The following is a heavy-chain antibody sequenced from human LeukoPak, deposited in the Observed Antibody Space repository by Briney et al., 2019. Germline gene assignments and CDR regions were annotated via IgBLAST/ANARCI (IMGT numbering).Heavy chain of an antibody. V-gene: IGHV3-23*01. CDR3: AKVDSNGWSEIMTN. J-gene: IGHJ4*02. CDR1: GFTFSSYA. CDR2: ISDSGGRT. Sequence: GGSLRLSCAASGFTFSSYAMSWVRQAPGKGLEGVSVISDSGGRTHCADSVKGRFTISRDKSKNTLYLQMNSLRAEDTAVYYCAKVDSNGWSEIMTNWGQGTLVTVSS. D-gene: IGHD6-19*01.